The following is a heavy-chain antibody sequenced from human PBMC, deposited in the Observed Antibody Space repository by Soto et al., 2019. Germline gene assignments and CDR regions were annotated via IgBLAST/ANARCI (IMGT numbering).Heavy chain of an antibody. CDR2: INPIFGTP. CDR3: ARKGRRFDN. Sequence: SVKVSCKASGGTFSSYAISWVRQAPGQGLEWMGGINPIFGTPHYAQKYQGRVTITADTFTNTAYMELTRLTSDDPAGYFCARKGRRFDNWRQGTLVTVSS. V-gene: IGHV1-69*06. J-gene: IGHJ4*02. CDR1: GGTFSSYA.